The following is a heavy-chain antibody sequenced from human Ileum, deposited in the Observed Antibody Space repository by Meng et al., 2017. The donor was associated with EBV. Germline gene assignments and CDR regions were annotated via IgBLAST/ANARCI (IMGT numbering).Heavy chain of an antibody. CDR1: DYTFMGYG. D-gene: IGHD3-10*01. Sequence: QVQPVHPGPEVKKPGASGKVSCKASDYTFMGYGVSWVRQAPGQGLEWMAWLGAHDGDTSHAPKFQGRVTVSADRPTATAYMELRSLRSDDTAVYYCARGTPGRSYSDYWGQGTLVTVSS. V-gene: IGHV1-18*01. CDR2: LGAHDGDT. CDR3: ARGTPGRSYSDY. J-gene: IGHJ4*02.